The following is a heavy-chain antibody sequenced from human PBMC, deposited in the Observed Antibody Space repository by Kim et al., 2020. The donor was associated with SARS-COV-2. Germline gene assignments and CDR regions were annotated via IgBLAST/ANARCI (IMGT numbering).Heavy chain of an antibody. CDR1: GFSMNSKW. D-gene: IGHD2-8*02. Sequence: GGSLRLSCAVSGFSMNSKWMHWVRQVPGKGLVWVSRIDHEGIGTSYADSVKGRFTISRDTAKNILYLQMNSLTAEDTAVYYCGTVFEHWGQGTLVTGPS. J-gene: IGHJ4*02. V-gene: IGHV3-74*01. CDR3: GTVFEH. CDR2: IDHEGIGT.